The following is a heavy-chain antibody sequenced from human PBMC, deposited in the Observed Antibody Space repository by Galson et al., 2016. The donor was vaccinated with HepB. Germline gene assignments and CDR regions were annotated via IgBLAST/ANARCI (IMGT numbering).Heavy chain of an antibody. CDR3: ARDHWPASNFDL. J-gene: IGHJ4*02. CDR2: ISADGSSE. V-gene: IGHV3-30*04. CDR1: GFAFSSYT. D-gene: IGHD1-1*01. Sequence: SLRLSCAASGFAFSSYTMDWIRQAPGKGLEWVGLISADGSSEHYADSVKGRLTISRDNQKNTVYLQMNSVRPDDTAVYFCARDHWPASNFDLWGQGTLVTVSS.